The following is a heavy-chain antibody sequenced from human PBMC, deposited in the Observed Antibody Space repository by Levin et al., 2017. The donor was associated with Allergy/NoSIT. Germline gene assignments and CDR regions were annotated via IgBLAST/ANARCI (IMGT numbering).Heavy chain of an antibody. Sequence: GGSLRLSCAVSGFTFTNAWMSWVRQAPGKGLEWVGRIKSKTDGGTTDYAAPVKGRFTISRDDSKNTLYLQMNSLKTEDTAVYYCTTDRPYSGYDQFYYYYYGMDVWGQGTTVTVSS. CDR2: IKSKTDGGTT. D-gene: IGHD5-12*01. J-gene: IGHJ6*02. V-gene: IGHV3-15*01. CDR1: GFTFTNAW. CDR3: TTDRPYSGYDQFYYYYYGMDV.